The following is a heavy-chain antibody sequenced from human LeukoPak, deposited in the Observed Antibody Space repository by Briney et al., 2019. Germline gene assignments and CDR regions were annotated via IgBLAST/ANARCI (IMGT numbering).Heavy chain of an antibody. D-gene: IGHD2-21*02. CDR3: ARDHSVVVTTYYFDY. Sequence: SETLSLTCTVSGGSISSYYWSWIRQPPGKGLEWIGYIYYSGSTNYNPSLKSRVTISVDTSKNQFSLKLSSVTAEDTAVYYCARDHSVVVTTYYFDYWGQGTLVTVFS. CDR2: IYYSGST. CDR1: GGSISSYY. J-gene: IGHJ4*02. V-gene: IGHV4-59*01.